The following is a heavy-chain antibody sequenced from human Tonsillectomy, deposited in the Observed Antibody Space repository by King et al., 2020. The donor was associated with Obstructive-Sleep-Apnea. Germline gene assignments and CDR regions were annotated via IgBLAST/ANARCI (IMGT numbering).Heavy chain of an antibody. CDR3: ARPMDSSRWFDAFDI. J-gene: IGHJ3*02. CDR1: GGTFSSYA. V-gene: IGHV1-69*04. D-gene: IGHD6-13*01. CDR2: IIPILGIA. Sequence: QLVQSGAEVKKPGSSVKVSCKASGGTFSSYAISWVRQAPGQGLEWMGGIIPILGIANYAQKFQGRVTNTADKSTSTAYMELSSLRSEDTAVYYCARPMDSSRWFDAFDIWGQGTMVTVSS.